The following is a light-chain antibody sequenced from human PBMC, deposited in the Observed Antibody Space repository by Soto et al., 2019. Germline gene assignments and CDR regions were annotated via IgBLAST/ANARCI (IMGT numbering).Light chain of an antibody. J-gene: IGLJ2*01. CDR3: NSYTTSATQVL. CDR2: NVN. CDR1: SSDIGGYNY. Sequence: QSALTQPASVSGSPGQSITISCTGTSSDIGGYNYVSWYQQRPGKAPRLIIYNVNDRPSGVSDRFSGSKSGNTASLTISGLQTDDEAEYFCNSYTTSATQVLFGGGTQLTVL. V-gene: IGLV2-14*03.